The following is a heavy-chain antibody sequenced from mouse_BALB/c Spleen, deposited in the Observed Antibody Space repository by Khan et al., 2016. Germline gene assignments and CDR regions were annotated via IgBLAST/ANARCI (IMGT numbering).Heavy chain of an antibody. V-gene: IGHV14-3*02. CDR2: IDPANGNT. Sequence: VQLQQSGAELVKPGASVKLSCTASGFNIKDTFMHWVKQRPEQSLELIGRIDPANGNTRYDPNFQGQATITADTSSNTAYLQLSSLTSEDTAVDYCARRGAIYYYGSTFGYWGQGTTLTVSS. J-gene: IGHJ2*01. D-gene: IGHD1-1*01. CDR1: GFNIKDTF. CDR3: ARRGAIYYYGSTFGY.